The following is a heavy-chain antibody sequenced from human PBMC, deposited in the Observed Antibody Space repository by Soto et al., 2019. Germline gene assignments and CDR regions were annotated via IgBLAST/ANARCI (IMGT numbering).Heavy chain of an antibody. CDR1: GFSLSTSEMG. CDR3: AHRRVRGRVIPAPYFDF. D-gene: IGHD1-1*01. Sequence: QITLKESGPALVKPTQTLTLTCTLSGFSLSTSEMGVGWIRQPPGKALEWLGIIYGDDDTRNRPSLKSRLTITRDTSKHQVVLTLTDMDPADTATYYCAHRRVRGRVIPAPYFDFWGQGVPVTVSS. CDR2: IYGDDDT. J-gene: IGHJ4*02. V-gene: IGHV2-5*02.